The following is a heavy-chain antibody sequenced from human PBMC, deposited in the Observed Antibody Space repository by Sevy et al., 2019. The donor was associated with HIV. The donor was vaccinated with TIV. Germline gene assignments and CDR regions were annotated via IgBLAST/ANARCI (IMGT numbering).Heavy chain of an antibody. J-gene: IGHJ4*02. CDR3: ARHLSGYSYGYVDY. V-gene: IGHV4-59*08. CDR1: GGSITSHY. D-gene: IGHD5-18*01. CDR2: ISYSGST. Sequence: SETLSLTCTVSGGSITSHYWSWIRQPPGKGLEWIGYISYSGSTNYNPSLMSRVTISVDTSENQFSLKLSSVTAADTAVYYGARHLSGYSYGYVDYWGQGTLVTVSS.